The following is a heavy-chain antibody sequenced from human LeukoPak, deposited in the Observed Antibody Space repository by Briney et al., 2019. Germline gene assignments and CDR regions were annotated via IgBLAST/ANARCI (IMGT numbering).Heavy chain of an antibody. CDR3: ARRPEHRSFV. D-gene: IGHD1/OR15-1a*01. J-gene: IGHJ6*04. CDR1: GGSISSGSYY. Sequence: PSETLSLTCTVSGGSISSGSYYWGWIRQPPGKGLEWIGSIYYSGSTYSGSTYYNPSLKSRVTISVDTSKNQFSLKLSSVTAADTAVYFCARRPEHRSFVWGKGTTVIVSS. V-gene: IGHV4-39*01. CDR2: IYYSGSTYSGST.